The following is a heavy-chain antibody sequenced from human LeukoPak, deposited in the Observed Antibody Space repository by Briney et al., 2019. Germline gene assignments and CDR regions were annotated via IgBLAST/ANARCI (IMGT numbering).Heavy chain of an antibody. V-gene: IGHV1-46*01. CDR1: GYTFSNYY. Sequence: ASVKVSCKASGYTFSNYYIHWVRQAPGQGLEWMGIINHSGGSTSYAQKFQGRVTMTTDPSMPTVYMELSSLRSKDTAVYHCARALYGSAFAIGYWGQGTLVTVSS. J-gene: IGHJ4*02. CDR3: ARALYGSAFAIGY. D-gene: IGHD6-19*01. CDR2: INHSGGST.